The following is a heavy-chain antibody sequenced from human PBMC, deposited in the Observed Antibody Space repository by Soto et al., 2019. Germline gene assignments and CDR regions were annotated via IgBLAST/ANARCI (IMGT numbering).Heavy chain of an antibody. CDR2: ISPYSGNT. Sequence: QVQLVQSGDEVRKPGSSVKVSCKASGYIFVNYGIAWLRQAPGQGLEWMGWISPYSGNTHYGSKVQGRLTMTTDTSTSTAYMDMGSLTSDDTAVYYCAMEDNDVTPTPLDVWGQGTTVTVSS. V-gene: IGHV1-18*01. D-gene: IGHD2-15*01. J-gene: IGHJ6*02. CDR1: GYIFVNYG. CDR3: AMEDNDVTPTPLDV.